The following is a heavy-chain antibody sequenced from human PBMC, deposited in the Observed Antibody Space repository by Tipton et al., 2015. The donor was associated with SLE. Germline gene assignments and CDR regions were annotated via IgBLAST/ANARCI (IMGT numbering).Heavy chain of an antibody. D-gene: IGHD3-10*01. CDR1: YLSFIGYY. Sequence: TLSLTFSTYYLSFIGYYWSWIRQPPGKGLEWIGEINHSGSTNYNPSLKSRVTISVDTSKNQFSLKLSSVTAADTAVYYCARVPPYGGVDYWGQGTLVTVSS. J-gene: IGHJ4*02. CDR2: INHSGST. V-gene: IGHV4-34*01. CDR3: ARVPPYGGVDY.